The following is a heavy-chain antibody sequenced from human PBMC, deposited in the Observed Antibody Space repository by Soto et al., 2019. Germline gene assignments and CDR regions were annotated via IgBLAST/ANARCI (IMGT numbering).Heavy chain of an antibody. Sequence: VQLLESGGGLIQPGGSLRLSCAASGFTFSYGIHWLRQAPGKGLEWVAYISYDSSNKCYGDSVKGRFTISRDNSKNTQFLQMNSLRAEDTAVYYCAKLVIGYCSGNTCDDYWGQGTLVAVSS. CDR1: GFTFSYG. D-gene: IGHD2-15*01. CDR3: AKLVIGYCSGNTCDDY. J-gene: IGHJ4*02. CDR2: ISYDSSNK. V-gene: IGHV3-30*18.